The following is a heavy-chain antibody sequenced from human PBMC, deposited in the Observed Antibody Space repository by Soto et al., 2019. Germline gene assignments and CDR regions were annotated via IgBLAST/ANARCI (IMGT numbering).Heavy chain of an antibody. CDR1: GYTFTSYG. Sequence: QVQLVQSGAEVKKPGASVKVSCKASGYTFTSYGISWVRQAPGQGLEWMGWISAYNGNTNYAQKLQGRVTMTTDTSTCTAYMELRSLRSDDTAVYYCARILLVGTTDYYYYGMDVWGQGTTVTVSS. CDR3: ARILLVGTTDYYYYGMDV. CDR2: ISAYNGNT. D-gene: IGHD1-26*01. V-gene: IGHV1-18*01. J-gene: IGHJ6*02.